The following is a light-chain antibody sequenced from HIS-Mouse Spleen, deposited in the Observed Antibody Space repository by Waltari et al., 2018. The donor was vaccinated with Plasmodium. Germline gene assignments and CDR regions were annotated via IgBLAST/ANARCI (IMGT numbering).Light chain of an antibody. V-gene: IGLV3-10*01. Sequence: SYELTQPPSVSVSPGKTARITRSGAELPTNYAVWYQQKSGQAPVLVNYEDSKRPSGIPERFSGSSSGTMATLTISGAQVEEEADYYCYSTDSSGNHRVFGGGTKLTVL. J-gene: IGLJ3*02. CDR2: EDS. CDR1: ELPTNY. CDR3: YSTDSSGNHRV.